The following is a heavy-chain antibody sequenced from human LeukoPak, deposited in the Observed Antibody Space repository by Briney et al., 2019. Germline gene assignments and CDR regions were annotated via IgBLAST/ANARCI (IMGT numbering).Heavy chain of an antibody. CDR1: LYTINSGYY. Sequence: SETLSLTCSVSLYTINSGYYWGWIRQSPGKGLEWIGSMHHSGSTDFNPSLRSRATISGDTSKNQFFLQLTSMTVADTAIYYCAKGGSDSSGYYSLYYYYYMDVWGKGTTVTISS. CDR3: AKGGSDSSGYYSLYYYYYMDV. J-gene: IGHJ6*03. CDR2: MHHSGST. V-gene: IGHV4-38-2*02. D-gene: IGHD3-22*01.